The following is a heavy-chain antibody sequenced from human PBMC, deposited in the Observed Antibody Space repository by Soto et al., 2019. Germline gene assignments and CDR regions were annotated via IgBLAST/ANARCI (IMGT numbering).Heavy chain of an antibody. Sequence: QLQLQESGPGLVKPSETLSLTCTVSGGSISSSSYYWGWIRQPPGKGLEWIGSIYNSGRTYYNPSLKSRVTISVDTSKNQFSLKLRSVTAADTAVYYCASWGRMATIIAHYWGQGTLVTVSS. CDR1: GGSISSSSYY. CDR3: ASWGRMATIIAHY. J-gene: IGHJ4*02. CDR2: IYNSGRT. V-gene: IGHV4-39*01. D-gene: IGHD5-12*01.